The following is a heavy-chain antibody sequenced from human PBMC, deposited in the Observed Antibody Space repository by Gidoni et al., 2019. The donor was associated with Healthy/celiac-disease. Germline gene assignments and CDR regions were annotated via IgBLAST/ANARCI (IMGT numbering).Heavy chain of an antibody. D-gene: IGHD6-13*01. Sequence: QVQLQQWGAGLLKPSETLSLTCAVYGGSFSGYYWSWIRQPPGKGLEWIGEINQSGSTNYNPSLKSRITISVDTSKNQFSLKLSSVTAADTAVYYCAMYRSSWPGFDYWGQGTLVTVSS. J-gene: IGHJ4*02. CDR3: AMYRSSWPGFDY. V-gene: IGHV4-34*01. CDR1: GGSFSGYY. CDR2: INQSGST.